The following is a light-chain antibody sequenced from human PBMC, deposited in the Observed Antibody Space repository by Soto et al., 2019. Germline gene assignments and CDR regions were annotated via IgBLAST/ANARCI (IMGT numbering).Light chain of an antibody. CDR2: EVS. Sequence: QSALTQPPSASGSPGQSVTISCTGTSSDVGGYNYVSWYQQHPGKAPKLMIYEVSKRPSGVPDRFSGSKSGNTASLTVSGLQAEDEADYYCCSYAGSNKWNFGTGTKLTVL. CDR1: SSDVGGYNY. CDR3: CSYAGSNKWN. V-gene: IGLV2-8*01. J-gene: IGLJ1*01.